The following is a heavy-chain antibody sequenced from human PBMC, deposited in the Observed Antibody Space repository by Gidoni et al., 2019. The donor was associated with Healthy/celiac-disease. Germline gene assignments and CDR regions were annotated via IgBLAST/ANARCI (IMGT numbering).Heavy chain of an antibody. V-gene: IGHV3-23*01. J-gene: IGHJ4*02. CDR1: GFTFSSYA. D-gene: IGHD5-12*01. CDR3: AKDQDRDGYNYPTGASDY. Sequence: EVQLLESGGGLVQPGGSLSLSCAASGFTFSSYAMSWVRQAPGKGLEGVSAISGSGGSTDYAEYVKGRFTISRDNAKNTLYLQMNSLRAEDTAVYYCAKDQDRDGYNYPTGASDYWGQGTLVTVSS. CDR2: ISGSGGST.